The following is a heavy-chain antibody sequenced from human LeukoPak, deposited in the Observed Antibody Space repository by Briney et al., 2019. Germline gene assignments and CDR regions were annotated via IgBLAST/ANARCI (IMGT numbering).Heavy chain of an antibody. CDR2: IYYSGST. CDR3: ARGIYGVDY. CDR1: GGSISSGDYY. J-gene: IGHJ4*02. V-gene: IGHV4-61*08. Sequence: SETLSLTCTVSGGSISSGDYYWGWIRQPPGKGLEWIGYIYYSGSTNYNPSLKSRVTISVDTSKNQFSLKLSSVTAADTAVYYCARGIYGVDYWGQGTLVTVSS. D-gene: IGHD4-17*01.